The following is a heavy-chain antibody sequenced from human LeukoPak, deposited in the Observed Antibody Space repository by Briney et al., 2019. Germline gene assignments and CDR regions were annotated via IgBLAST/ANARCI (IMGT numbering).Heavy chain of an antibody. Sequence: SETLSLTCTVSGYSISSGYFWGWIRPPPGKGLECIGTIYHSGSTYYNPSLKSRVTISVDTSKNQFSLKLNSVTAADTAVYYCARIYSSSWFLNWFDPWGQGTLVTVSS. V-gene: IGHV4-38-2*02. CDR1: GYSISSGYF. CDR3: ARIYSSSWFLNWFDP. D-gene: IGHD6-13*01. J-gene: IGHJ5*02. CDR2: IYHSGST.